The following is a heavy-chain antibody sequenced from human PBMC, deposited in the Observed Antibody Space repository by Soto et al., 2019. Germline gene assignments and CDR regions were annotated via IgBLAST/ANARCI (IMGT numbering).Heavy chain of an antibody. J-gene: IGHJ4*02. CDR1: GGSISSDNW. V-gene: IGHV4-4*02. CDR3: ARLSASSKLRGVVIN. D-gene: IGHD3-10*01. Sequence: QVHLQESGPDLVRPSETLSLTCSFFGGSISSDNWWSWVRQTPGKGLEWIGEIYHSGNTNYNPSLKPRVTISVDKSKNQFSLKVTSVTAADTALYYCARLSASSKLRGVVINWGQGTLVTVSS. CDR2: IYHSGNT.